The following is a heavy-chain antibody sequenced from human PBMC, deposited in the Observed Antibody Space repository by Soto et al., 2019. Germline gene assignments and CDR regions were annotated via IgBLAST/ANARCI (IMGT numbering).Heavy chain of an antibody. CDR3: ARGGNLAFHV. CDR2: IKSTTDGGTE. Sequence: EVQLVESGGGLVKPGGSLRLSCAASGFSFSNAWMSWVRQAPGKGLEWVGLIKSTTDGGTEDYAAPVKGRFSISRDDSQDTLYLQMNSLKIEDTAVYYCARGGNLAFHVWGQGTMVTVSS. J-gene: IGHJ3*01. CDR1: GFSFSNAW. D-gene: IGHD4-4*01. V-gene: IGHV3-15*01.